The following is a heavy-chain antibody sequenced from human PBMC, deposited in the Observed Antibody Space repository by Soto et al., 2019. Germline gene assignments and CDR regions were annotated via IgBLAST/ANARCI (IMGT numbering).Heavy chain of an antibody. CDR1: GGSFSGYY. CDR3: ARGTPEPYSSSWYYFDY. V-gene: IGHV4-34*01. J-gene: IGHJ4*02. D-gene: IGHD6-13*01. Sequence: TLSLTCAVYGGSFSGYYWSWIRQPPGKGLEWIGEINHSGSTNYNPSLKSRVTISVDTSKNQFSLKLSSVTAADTAVYYCARGTPEPYSSSWYYFDYWGQGTLVTVSS. CDR2: INHSGST.